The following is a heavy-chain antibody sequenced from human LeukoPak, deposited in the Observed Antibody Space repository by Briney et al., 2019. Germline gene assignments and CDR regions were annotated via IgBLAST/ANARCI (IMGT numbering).Heavy chain of an antibody. D-gene: IGHD2-15*01. V-gene: IGHV3-33*01. Sequence: GRSLRLSCAASGFTFSSYGMHWVRQAPGKGLEWVAVIWYDGSNKYYADSVKGRFTISRDNSKNTLYLQMNSLRAEDTAVYYCARDPRCSGGSRYRPYYYYGMDVWGQGTRSPSP. CDR3: ARDPRCSGGSRYRPYYYYGMDV. CDR2: IWYDGSNK. J-gene: IGHJ6*02. CDR1: GFTFSSYG.